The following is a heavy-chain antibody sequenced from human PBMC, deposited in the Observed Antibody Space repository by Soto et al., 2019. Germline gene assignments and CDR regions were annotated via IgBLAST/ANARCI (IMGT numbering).Heavy chain of an antibody. CDR1: GFTVSSNY. D-gene: IGHD3-3*01. V-gene: IGHV3-53*01. Sequence: PGGSLRLSCAASGFTVSSNYMSWVRQAPGKGLEWVSVIYSGGSTYYADSVKGRFTISRDNSKNTLYLQMNSLRAEDTAVYYCARDLDDFWSGYLDVWGQGTTVTVSS. CDR3: ARDLDDFWSGYLDV. J-gene: IGHJ6*02. CDR2: IYSGGST.